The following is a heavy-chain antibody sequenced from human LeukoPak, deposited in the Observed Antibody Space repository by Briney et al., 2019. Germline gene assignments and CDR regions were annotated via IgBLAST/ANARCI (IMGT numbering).Heavy chain of an antibody. CDR2: IYYSGST. D-gene: IGHD2-2*01. Sequence: PSETLSLTCTVSGGSISSGDYYWSWIRQPPGKGLEWIGYIYYSGSTYYNPSLKSRVTISVDTSKNQFSLKLSSVTAADTAVYYCAGYCSSTSCYPLHYFDYWGQGTLVTVSS. CDR3: AGYCSSTSCYPLHYFDY. J-gene: IGHJ4*02. V-gene: IGHV4-30-4*08. CDR1: GGSISSGDYY.